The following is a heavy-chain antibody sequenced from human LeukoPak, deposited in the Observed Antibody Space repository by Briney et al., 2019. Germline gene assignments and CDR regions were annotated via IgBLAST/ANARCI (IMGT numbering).Heavy chain of an antibody. J-gene: IGHJ4*02. V-gene: IGHV3-30-3*01. D-gene: IGHD5-24*01. CDR3: ARDGEKRWLQYTFDY. CDR2: ISYDGSNK. Sequence: GGSLRLSCAASGFTFSSYGMHWVRQAPGKGLGRGADISYDGSNKYYADSVKSRFTISRDNSKNTLYLQMNSLRAEDTAVYYCARDGEKRWLQYTFDYWGQGTLVTVSS. CDR1: GFTFSSYG.